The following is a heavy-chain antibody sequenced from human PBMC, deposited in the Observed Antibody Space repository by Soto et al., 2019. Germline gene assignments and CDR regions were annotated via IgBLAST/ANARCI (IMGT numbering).Heavy chain of an antibody. Sequence: PGGPLRLSCAASGFTFSSYWMHWVRQAPGKGLVWVSRINPGGSITAYADSVKGRFTISRDNAKNTLYLQMNTLRGDDTAVYYCARVPTGKYGVWNYWGQGTLVTVSS. CDR1: GFTFSSYW. V-gene: IGHV3-74*01. J-gene: IGHJ4*02. CDR3: ARVPTGKYGVWNY. D-gene: IGHD2-8*01. CDR2: INPGGSIT.